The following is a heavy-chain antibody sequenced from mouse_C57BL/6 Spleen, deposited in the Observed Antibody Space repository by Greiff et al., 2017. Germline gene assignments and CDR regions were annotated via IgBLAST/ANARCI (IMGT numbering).Heavy chain of an antibody. Sequence: VQLQQPGAELVKPGASVKLSCKASGYTFTSYWMHWVKQRPGQGLEWIGMIHPNSGSTNYNEKFKSKATLTVDKSSSTAYMQLSSLTSEDSAVYYCARRGDYGTMDYWGQGTSVTVSS. CDR1: GYTFTSYW. CDR3: ARRGDYGTMDY. V-gene: IGHV1-64*01. J-gene: IGHJ4*01. CDR2: IHPNSGST. D-gene: IGHD2-4*01.